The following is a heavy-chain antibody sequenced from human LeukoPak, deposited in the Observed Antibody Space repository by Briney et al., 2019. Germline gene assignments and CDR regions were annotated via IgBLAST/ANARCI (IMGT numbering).Heavy chain of an antibody. CDR3: ARENPSGYYNRPIDY. CDR2: IYYSGSI. Sequence: SETLSPTCTVSGASISSYYWSWIRQPPGKGLEWIGDIYYSGSIKYNPSLKSRVTMSVDTSKNQFSLKLSSVTAADTAIYYCARENPSGYYNRPIDYWGQGTLVTVSS. J-gene: IGHJ4*02. CDR1: GASISSYY. D-gene: IGHD3-22*01. V-gene: IGHV4-59*01.